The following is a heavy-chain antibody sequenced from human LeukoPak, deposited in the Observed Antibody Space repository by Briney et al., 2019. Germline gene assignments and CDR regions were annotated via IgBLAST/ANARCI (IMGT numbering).Heavy chain of an antibody. V-gene: IGHV1-18*01. CDR1: GYTFTSYG. CDR3: ARNSDSSGLFDY. Sequence: ASVKVSCKASGYTFTSYGISWVRQAPGQGLEWMGWISAYNGNTNYAQKLQGRVTMTTNTSTSTAYMERRRLRSDDTAVYYCARNSDSSGLFDYWGQGTLVTVSS. D-gene: IGHD3-22*01. CDR2: ISAYNGNT. J-gene: IGHJ4*02.